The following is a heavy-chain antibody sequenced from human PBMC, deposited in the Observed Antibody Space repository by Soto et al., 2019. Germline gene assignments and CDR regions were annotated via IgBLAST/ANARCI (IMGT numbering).Heavy chain of an antibody. CDR2: IIPIFGTA. CDR3: ARLPDHIVVVVTACRPGVADQYFQH. Sequence: QVQLVQSGAEVKKPGSSVKVSCKASGGTFSSYAISWVRQAPGQGLEWMGGIIPIFGTANYAQKFQGRVTSFVVESTRTAYMERSSLISEDTAVYYCARLPDHIVVVVTACRPGVADQYFQHWGQGTLVTVSS. J-gene: IGHJ1*01. CDR1: GGTFSSYA. D-gene: IGHD2-21*02. V-gene: IGHV1-69*12.